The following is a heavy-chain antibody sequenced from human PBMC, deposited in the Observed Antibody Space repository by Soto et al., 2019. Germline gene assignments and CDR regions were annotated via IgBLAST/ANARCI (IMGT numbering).Heavy chain of an antibody. Sequence: GGSLRLSCAASGFTFSRYSMNWVRQAPGKGLEWVSSISSSSYIYYADSVKGRFTISRDNAKNSLYLQMNSLRAEDTAVYYCARDGGAPHYYYGMDVWGQGTTVTVSS. D-gene: IGHD3-3*01. CDR3: ARDGGAPHYYYGMDV. V-gene: IGHV3-21*01. CDR1: GFTFSRYS. J-gene: IGHJ6*02. CDR2: ISSSSYI.